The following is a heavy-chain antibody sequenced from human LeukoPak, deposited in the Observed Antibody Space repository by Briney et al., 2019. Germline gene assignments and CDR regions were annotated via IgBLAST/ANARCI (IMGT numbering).Heavy chain of an antibody. CDR2: IYYSGST. CDR1: GSSISSYS. V-gene: IGHV4-59*01. D-gene: IGHD3-10*01. J-gene: IGHJ4*02. Sequence: PSETLSLTCTVSGSSISSYSWSWIRQPPGKGLEWIGYIYYSGSTNYNPSLKSRATISVDTSKNQFSLNLTSVTAADTAVYYCARAPYITMVRGGLPPDYWGQGTLVTVSS. CDR3: ARAPYITMVRGGLPPDY.